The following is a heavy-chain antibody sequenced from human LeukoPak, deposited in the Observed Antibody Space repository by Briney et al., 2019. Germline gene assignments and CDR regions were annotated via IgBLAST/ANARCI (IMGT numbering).Heavy chain of an antibody. J-gene: IGHJ4*02. D-gene: IGHD3-10*01. V-gene: IGHV4-59*01. CDR3: ARGTYGSGSYLPSYYFDY. CDR1: GGSISSYC. Sequence: PSETLSLTCTVSGGSISSYCWSWLRQPPGKGLEWIGYIHYSGSTNYNPSLKSRVTISVDTSKNQFSLKLSSVTAADTAVYYCARGTYGSGSYLPSYYFDYWGQGTLVTVSS. CDR2: IHYSGST.